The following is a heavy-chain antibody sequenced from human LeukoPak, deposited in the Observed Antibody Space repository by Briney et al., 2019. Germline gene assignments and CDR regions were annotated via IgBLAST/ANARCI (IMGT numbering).Heavy chain of an antibody. CDR1: GGSISSSSYY. V-gene: IGHV4-39*01. CDR2: IYYSGST. CDR3: ARHQSDYYDSSGSHIDY. D-gene: IGHD3-22*01. J-gene: IGHJ4*02. Sequence: SETLSLTCTVSGGSISSSSYYWGWIRQPPGKGLEWIGSIYYSGSTYYNPSLKSRVTISVDTSKNQFSLKLSSVTAADTAVYYCARHQSDYYDSSGSHIDYWGQGTLVTVSS.